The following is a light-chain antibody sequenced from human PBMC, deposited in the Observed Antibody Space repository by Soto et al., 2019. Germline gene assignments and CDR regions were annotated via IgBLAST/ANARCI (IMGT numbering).Light chain of an antibody. CDR1: QSISSY. CDR3: QQSYSTPDT. V-gene: IGKV1-39*01. CDR2: AAS. J-gene: IGKJ5*01. Sequence: DLQMTQSPSSLSASVGDRVTITCRASQSISSYLNWYQQKPGKAPKLLIYAASSLQSGVPSRFSGSGSGTDFTLTISSLQPEDFATYYCQQSYSTPDTLGQGTRLEIK.